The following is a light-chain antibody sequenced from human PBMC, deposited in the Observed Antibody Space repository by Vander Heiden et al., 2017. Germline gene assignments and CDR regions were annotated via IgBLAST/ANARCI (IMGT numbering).Light chain of an antibody. J-gene: IGKJ2*01. CDR3: QRTYSTRYT. CDR1: QSISSY. V-gene: IGKV1-39*01. CDR2: AAS. Sequence: DIQMTQSPSSLSASVGDRVIITCRASQSISSYLNWYQQKPGKAPKLLIYAASSLQSGVPSRFSGSGSGTDFTLTISRLQPEDFATYYCQRTYSTRYTFGQGTKVEIK.